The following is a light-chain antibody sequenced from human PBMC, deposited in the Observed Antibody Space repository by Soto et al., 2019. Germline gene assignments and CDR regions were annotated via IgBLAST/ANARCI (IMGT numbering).Light chain of an antibody. Sequence: DIVMTQSPLSLPVTPGEPASISCRSSQSLLHSNGYNYLDWYLQKPGQSPQFLIYLGSNRTSGVPDRFSGSGSGTDFTLKISRVEAEDVGVYYCMQALQTPRTFGQGTNVEIK. CDR1: QSLLHSNGYNY. CDR3: MQALQTPRT. V-gene: IGKV2-28*01. CDR2: LGS. J-gene: IGKJ1*01.